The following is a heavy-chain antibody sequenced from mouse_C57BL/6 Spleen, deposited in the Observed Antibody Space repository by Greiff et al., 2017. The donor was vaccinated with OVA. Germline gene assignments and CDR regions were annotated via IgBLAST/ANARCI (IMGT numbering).Heavy chain of an antibody. CDR1: GYAFTSYW. D-gene: IGHD2-1*01. J-gene: IGHJ2*01. CDR2: IYPGDGDT. CDR3: ARGDGNYEYLDY. Sequence: QVQLQQSGAELVKPGASVKISCKASGYAFTSYWMTWVKQRPGKGLEWIGQIYPGDGDTNYNGKFKGKATLTADKSSSTAYMQLSSLTSEDSAVYFCARGDGNYEYLDYWGQGTTLTVSS. V-gene: IGHV1-80*01.